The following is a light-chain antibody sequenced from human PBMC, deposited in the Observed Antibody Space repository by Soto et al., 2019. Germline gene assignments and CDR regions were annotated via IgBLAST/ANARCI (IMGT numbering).Light chain of an antibody. J-gene: IGKJ1*01. V-gene: IGKV3D-15*01. CDR2: DAS. Sequence: EIVMTQSPATLSVSPGDRATLSCRASQSVGNDLAWYQQKPGQAPRLLIYDASTRATGIPARFSGSGSGTEFTLTISSLQPEDSATYYCLQDINYPWTFGQGTKVDI. CDR3: LQDINYPWT. CDR1: QSVGND.